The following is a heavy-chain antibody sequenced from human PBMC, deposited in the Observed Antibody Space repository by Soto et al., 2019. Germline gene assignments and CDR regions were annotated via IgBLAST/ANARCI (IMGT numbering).Heavy chain of an antibody. Sequence: QVQLVESGGGVVQPGRSLRLSCAASGFTFSSYGMHWVRQAPGKGLEWVAVISYDGSNKYYADSVKGRFTISRDNSKNTLYLQMNSLRAEDTAVYYCAKDNSSSSWYPRQVGGWGQGTLVTVSS. V-gene: IGHV3-30*18. J-gene: IGHJ4*02. CDR2: ISYDGSNK. CDR3: AKDNSSSSWYPRQVGG. D-gene: IGHD6-13*01. CDR1: GFTFSSYG.